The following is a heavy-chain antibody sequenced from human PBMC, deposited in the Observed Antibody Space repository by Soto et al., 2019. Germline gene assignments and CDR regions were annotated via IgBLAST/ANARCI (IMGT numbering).Heavy chain of an antibody. CDR3: VRDEKVV. Sequence: ASVKVSCKASGYTFTGYYIHWVRQAPGQGLEWMGWINPNSGGTNCAQKFQGRVFMTRDTSISTDYIELSRLTSDDPAECYCVRDEKVVWGQGTTVTVSS. V-gene: IGHV1-2*02. J-gene: IGHJ6*02. CDR1: GYTFTGYY. CDR2: INPNSGGT.